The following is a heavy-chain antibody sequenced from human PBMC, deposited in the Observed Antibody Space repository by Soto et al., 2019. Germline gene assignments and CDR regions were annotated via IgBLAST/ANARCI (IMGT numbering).Heavy chain of an antibody. CDR3: ATKVDSSGWYSNYYYYYYMDV. D-gene: IGHD6-19*01. V-gene: IGHV3-23*01. Sequence: EVQLLESGGGLVQPGGSLRLSCAASGFTFSSYAMSWVRQAPGKGLEWVSAISGSGGSTYYADSVKGRFTISRDNSKNPLYLQMNSLRAEDTAVYYCATKVDSSGWYSNYYYYYYMDVWGKGTTVTVSS. J-gene: IGHJ6*03. CDR2: ISGSGGST. CDR1: GFTFSSYA.